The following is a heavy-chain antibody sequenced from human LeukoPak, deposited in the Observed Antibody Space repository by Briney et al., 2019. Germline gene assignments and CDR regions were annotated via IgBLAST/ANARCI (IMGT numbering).Heavy chain of an antibody. CDR1: GGTFSSYA. V-gene: IGHV1-69*13. D-gene: IGHD5-12*01. J-gene: IGHJ4*02. Sequence: GASVKVSCKASGGTFSSYAISWVRQAPGQGLEWTGGIIPIFGTANYAQKFQGRVTITADESTSTAYMELSSLRSEDTAVYYCAREHLGVYSGYDLFDYWGQGTLVTVSP. CDR3: AREHLGVYSGYDLFDY. CDR2: IIPIFGTA.